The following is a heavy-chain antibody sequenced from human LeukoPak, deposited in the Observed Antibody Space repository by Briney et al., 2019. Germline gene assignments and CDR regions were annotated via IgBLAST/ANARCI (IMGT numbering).Heavy chain of an antibody. Sequence: GGSLRLSCAASGFTFSSSAMTWVRQAPGKGLEWVSAISDNGYDTFYADSVKGRFTISRDNSKNTLHLQMNSLRAEDTAVYYCARVVPPTDYGSGSYFWDPYYFDYWGQGTLVTVSS. CDR1: GFTFSSSA. D-gene: IGHD3-10*01. CDR2: ISDNGYDT. J-gene: IGHJ4*02. CDR3: ARVVPPTDYGSGSYFWDPYYFDY. V-gene: IGHV3-23*01.